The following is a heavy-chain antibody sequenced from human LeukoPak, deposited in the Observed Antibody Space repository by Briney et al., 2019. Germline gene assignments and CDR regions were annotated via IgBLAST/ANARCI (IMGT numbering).Heavy chain of an antibody. V-gene: IGHV3-33*01. CDR1: GFTFSDYG. D-gene: IGHD6-6*01. CDR3: ARAHSSSSTFDL. J-gene: IGHJ4*02. CDR2: IWYDGSKK. Sequence: GGSLRLSCAASGFTFSDYGIHWVRQAPGQGLEWVALIWYDGSKKYYADSVKGRSTISRHNTKNTLYLQLNSLRADDTAVYYCARAHSSSSTFDLWGQGTLVTVSS.